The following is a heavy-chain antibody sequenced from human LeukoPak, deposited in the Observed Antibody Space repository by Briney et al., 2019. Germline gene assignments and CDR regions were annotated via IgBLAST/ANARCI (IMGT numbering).Heavy chain of an antibody. CDR1: GFTFSSYG. J-gene: IGHJ3*02. V-gene: IGHV3-23*01. Sequence: GGSLRLSCAASGFTFSSYGMSWVRQAPGKGLEWVSAISGSGGSTYYADSVKGRFTISRDNSKNTLYLQMNSLRAEDTAVYYCAKCRITMVRGACHAFDIWGQGTMVTVSS. CDR3: AKCRITMVRGACHAFDI. D-gene: IGHD3-10*01. CDR2: ISGSGGST.